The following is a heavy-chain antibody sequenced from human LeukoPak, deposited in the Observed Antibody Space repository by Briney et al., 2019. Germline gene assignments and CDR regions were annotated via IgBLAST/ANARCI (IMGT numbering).Heavy chain of an antibody. CDR1: GYTFTSYY. CDR3: AREGDGYNFSHDY. Sequence: GASVKVSCKASGYTFTSYYMHWVRQAPGQGLEWMGWINPNSGGTSYAQKFQGRVTMTRDTSISTAYMELSRLRSDDTAVYYCAREGDGYNFSHDYWGQGTLVTVSS. J-gene: IGHJ4*02. CDR2: INPNSGGT. D-gene: IGHD5-24*01. V-gene: IGHV1-2*02.